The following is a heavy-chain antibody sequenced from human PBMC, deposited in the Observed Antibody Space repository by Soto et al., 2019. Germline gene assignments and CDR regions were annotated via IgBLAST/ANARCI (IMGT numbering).Heavy chain of an antibody. CDR1: GYTFTSYG. J-gene: IGHJ4*02. V-gene: IGHV1-18*04. D-gene: IGHD3-22*01. CDR3: ARGTPSYDSSGYSDY. Sequence: AASVKVSCKDSGYTFTSYGISWVRQAPGQGLEWMGWISAYNGNTNYAQKLQGRVTMNTDTSTSTAYMELRSLRSDDTAVYYCARGTPSYDSSGYSDYWGQGTLVTVSS. CDR2: ISAYNGNT.